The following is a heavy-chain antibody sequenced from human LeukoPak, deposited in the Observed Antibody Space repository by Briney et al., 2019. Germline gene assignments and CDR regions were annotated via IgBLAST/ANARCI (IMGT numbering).Heavy chain of an antibody. V-gene: IGHV4-39*01. CDR2: IYYSGST. J-gene: IGHJ4*02. Sequence: SETLSLTCTVSGGSISSSSYYWGWIRQPPGKGLEWIGSIYYSGSTYYNPSLKSRVTISVDTSKDQFSLKLSSVTAADTAVYYCARREMLAARLDYWGQGTLVTVSS. D-gene: IGHD6-6*01. CDR1: GGSISSSSYY. CDR3: ARREMLAARLDY.